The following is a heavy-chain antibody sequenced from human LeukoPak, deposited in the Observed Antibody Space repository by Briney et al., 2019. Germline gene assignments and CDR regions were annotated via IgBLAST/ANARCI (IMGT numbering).Heavy chain of an antibody. J-gene: IGHJ5*02. CDR3: AWYRSGSRWDL. Sequence: SETLSLTCTVSGGSLSITSYYWGWIRQPPGKGLEWIGSIYYNGGTLYDPSLKSRVMISLDTSKNQFSLKVNSVTAADTAVYFCAWYRSGSRWDLWGQGTLVTVSS. D-gene: IGHD6-19*01. V-gene: IGHV4-39*01. CDR2: IYYNGGT. CDR1: GGSLSITSYY.